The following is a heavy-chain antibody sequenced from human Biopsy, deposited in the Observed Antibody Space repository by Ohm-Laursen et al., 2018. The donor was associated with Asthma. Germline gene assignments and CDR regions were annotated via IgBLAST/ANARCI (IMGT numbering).Heavy chain of an antibody. J-gene: IGHJ4*02. V-gene: IGHV3-53*01. CDR3: ARDSYSSGLYDDFES. D-gene: IGHD6-19*01. Sequence: SLRLSCAASGFAVSRDHMFWVRQAPGEGLEWVSVIYSGGTSHTADSVRGRFTISRDYSKNTLYLQMHSLRAEDTAVYYCARDSYSSGLYDDFESWGQGTLVTVSS. CDR1: GFAVSRDH. CDR2: IYSGGTS.